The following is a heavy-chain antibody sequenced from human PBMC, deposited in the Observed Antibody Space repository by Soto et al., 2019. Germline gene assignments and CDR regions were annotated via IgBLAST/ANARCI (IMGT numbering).Heavy chain of an antibody. CDR2: ISISTGDT. D-gene: IGHD6-6*01. Sequence: QVQLVQSGAEVKKPGASVTVSCKASGYTFNTYLIAWVRQAPGQGLEWMGWISISTGDTDYAQSLQGRVTLTTDPSSSTAYMELKSLRPDDTALYYCARDGPGRPYGMDVWGQGTPVIVSS. J-gene: IGHJ6*02. CDR3: ARDGPGRPYGMDV. V-gene: IGHV1-18*01. CDR1: GYTFNTYL.